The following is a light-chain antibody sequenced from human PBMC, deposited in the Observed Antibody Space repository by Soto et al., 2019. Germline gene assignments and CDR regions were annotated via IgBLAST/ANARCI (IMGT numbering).Light chain of an antibody. Sequence: EIVVMLSPGSLSLSPGEGATLSCRASQSVSSNYLAWYQQKPGQAPRLLIYGASNRATGIPERFSGSGSGTDFTLTISRLEPEDFAVYYCQQYSSSPLTFGGGTKVDIK. CDR2: GAS. CDR1: QSVSSNY. CDR3: QQYSSSPLT. J-gene: IGKJ4*01. V-gene: IGKV3-20*01.